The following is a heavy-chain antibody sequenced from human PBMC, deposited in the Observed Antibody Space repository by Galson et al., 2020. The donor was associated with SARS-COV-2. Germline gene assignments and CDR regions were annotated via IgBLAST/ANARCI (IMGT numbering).Heavy chain of an antibody. D-gene: IGHD3-3*01. CDR1: GFTFSSYG. V-gene: IGHV3-30*18. CDR2: ISYDGSNK. J-gene: IGHJ6*02. Sequence: TGGSLRLSCAASGFTFSSYGMHWVRQAPGKGLEWVAVISYDGSNKYYADSVKGRFTISRDNSKNTLYLQMNSLRAEDTAVYYCANVRAGWRFGSGYRSATRYYGMDVWGQGTTVTVSS. CDR3: ANVRAGWRFGSGYRSATRYYGMDV.